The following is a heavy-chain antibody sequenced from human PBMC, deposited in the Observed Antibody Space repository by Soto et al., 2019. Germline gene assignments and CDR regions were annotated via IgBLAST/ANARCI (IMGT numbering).Heavy chain of an antibody. CDR3: ARENYDILTGYSLMAMDV. D-gene: IGHD3-9*01. J-gene: IGHJ6*02. CDR2: IIPIFGTA. CDR1: GGTFSSYA. Sequence: QVQLVQSGAEVKKPGSSVKVSCKASGGTFSSYAMSWVRQAPGQGIERMGGIIPIFGTANYAQKFQGRVTITADESTSTAYMELSSLRSEDTAVYYCARENYDILTGYSLMAMDVWGQGTTVTVSS. V-gene: IGHV1-69*01.